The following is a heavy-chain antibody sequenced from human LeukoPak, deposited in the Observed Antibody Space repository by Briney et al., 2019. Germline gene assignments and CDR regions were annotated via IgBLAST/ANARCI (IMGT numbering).Heavy chain of an antibody. V-gene: IGHV3-33*08. Sequence: PGGSLRLSCAASGFTFSSYGMHWVRQAPGKGLEWVAVIWYDGSNKYYADSVKGRFTISRDNSKNTLYLQMNSLRAEDTAVYYCARDRLFPMNLDGMDVWGQGTTVTVSS. J-gene: IGHJ6*02. CDR3: ARDRLFPMNLDGMDV. CDR1: GFTFSSYG. CDR2: IWYDGSNK. D-gene: IGHD3-22*01.